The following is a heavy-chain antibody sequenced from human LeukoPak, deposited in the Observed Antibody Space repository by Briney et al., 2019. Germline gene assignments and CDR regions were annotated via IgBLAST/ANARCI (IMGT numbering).Heavy chain of an antibody. CDR3: ARDYNFDYYGSGHAGYYYGMDV. V-gene: IGHV1-2*02. J-gene: IGHJ6*02. CDR2: INPNSGGT. CDR1: GYTFTGYY. D-gene: IGHD3-10*01. Sequence: ASVTVSCKASGYTFTGYYTHWVRQAPGQGLEWMGWINPNSGGTNYAQKFQGRVTMTRDTYISTAYMELSRLRSDDTAVYYCARDYNFDYYGSGHAGYYYGMDVWGQGTTVTVSS.